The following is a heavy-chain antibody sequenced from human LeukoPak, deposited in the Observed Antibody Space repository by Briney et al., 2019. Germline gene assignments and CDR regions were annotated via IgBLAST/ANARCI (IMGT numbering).Heavy chain of an antibody. V-gene: IGHV1-18*04. D-gene: IGHD2-2*01. Sequence: GASVKVSCTASGYTFTSYGISWVRQAPGQGLEWMGWISAYNGNTNYAQKLQGRVTMTTDTSTSTAYMELRSLKSDDTAVYYCARDLGVGGYCGGTSCSWFDPWGQGALVTVSS. CDR1: GYTFTSYG. J-gene: IGHJ5*02. CDR2: ISAYNGNT. CDR3: ARDLGVGGYCGGTSCSWFDP.